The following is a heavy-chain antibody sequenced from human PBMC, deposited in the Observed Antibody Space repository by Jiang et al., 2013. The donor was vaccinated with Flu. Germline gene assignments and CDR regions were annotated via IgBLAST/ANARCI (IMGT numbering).Heavy chain of an antibody. Sequence: SGAEVKKPGASVKVSCKASGYTFTSYAMHWVRQAPGQRLEWMGWINAGNGDTKYSQKFQDRVTIIRDTSASTAYMELSSLRSEDTAVYYCARGRMTTISTSSWFDYWGQGTLVSVSS. CDR2: INAGNGDT. CDR1: GYTFTSYA. CDR3: ARGRMTTISTSSWFDY. J-gene: IGHJ4*02. D-gene: IGHD4-11*01. V-gene: IGHV1-3*01.